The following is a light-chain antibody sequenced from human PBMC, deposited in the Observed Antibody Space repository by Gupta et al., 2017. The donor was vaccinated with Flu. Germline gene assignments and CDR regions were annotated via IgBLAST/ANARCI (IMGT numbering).Light chain of an antibody. J-gene: IGKJ4*01. CDR3: QQYNDWPLT. Sequence: SNLAWYLQKPGQAPRLLIYGASTRATGFPARFSGSGYGTEFSLTISSLQPEDFAVYYCQQYNDWPLTFGGGTKVEIK. CDR2: GAS. V-gene: IGKV3-15*01. CDR1: SN.